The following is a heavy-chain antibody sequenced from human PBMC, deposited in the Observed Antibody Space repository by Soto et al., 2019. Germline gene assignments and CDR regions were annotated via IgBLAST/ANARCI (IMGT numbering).Heavy chain of an antibody. CDR2: VESGGNT. J-gene: IGHJ4*02. CDR1: GGSIISSNFY. D-gene: IGHD3-16*01. V-gene: IGHV4-39*07. Sequence: SETLSLTCTVSGGSIISSNFYWGWIRQPPGKGLEWIGSVESGGNTYDNPSLRSRVTISTDTSKTQFSLRLRSVTSADTAVYYCARGDSQVSSVFDYWGQGMLVTVS. CDR3: ARGDSQVSSVFDY.